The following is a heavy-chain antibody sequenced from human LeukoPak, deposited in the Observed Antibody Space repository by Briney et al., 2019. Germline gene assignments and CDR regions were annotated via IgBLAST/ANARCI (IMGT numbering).Heavy chain of an antibody. V-gene: IGHV3-23*01. CDR1: GFTFSDYA. J-gene: IGHJ6*02. Sequence: PGGSLRLSCEVSGFTFSDYAMTWVRQALGKGLEWVSSVSDSGTSTYYADSVKGRFTISRDNSKNTLYLQMNSLRAEDTAVYYCAKDPTILRYLWGRYGMDVWGQGTTVTVSS. D-gene: IGHD3-3*01. CDR3: AKDPTILRYLWGRYGMDV. CDR2: VSDSGTST.